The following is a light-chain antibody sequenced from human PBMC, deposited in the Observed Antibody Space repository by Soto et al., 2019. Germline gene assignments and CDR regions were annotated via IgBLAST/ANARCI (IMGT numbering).Light chain of an antibody. CDR3: SSYIGRTTLV. V-gene: IGLV2-14*01. Sequence: QSALTQPASVSGSPGQSITSSCSGTSGGLGGYNYGSNYVSWYQQHPGTAPKLVIYEVDKRPSGVSTRSSGSRSDNTASLTISGLQSEDEAEYYCSSYIGRTTLVFGTGTKVNVL. J-gene: IGLJ1*01. CDR1: SGGLGGYNYGSNY. CDR2: EVD.